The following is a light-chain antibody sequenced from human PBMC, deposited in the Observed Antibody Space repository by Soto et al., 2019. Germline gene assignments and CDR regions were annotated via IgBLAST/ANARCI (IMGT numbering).Light chain of an antibody. CDR2: GAS. Sequence: EIVLTQSPGTLSLSPGERATLSCRASQSVSSSYLAWYQQKPGQAPRLLIYGASKRATGIPDRFSGSGSGTDFTLTISRLEPEDFAVYFCQHRFNWLVTFGQGTRLEIK. CDR3: QHRFNWLVT. J-gene: IGKJ5*01. V-gene: IGKV3D-20*02. CDR1: QSVSSSY.